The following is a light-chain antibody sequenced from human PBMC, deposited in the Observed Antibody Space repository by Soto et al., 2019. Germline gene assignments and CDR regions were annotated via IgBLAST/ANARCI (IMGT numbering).Light chain of an antibody. CDR1: SSDVGGHNH. V-gene: IGLV2-11*01. J-gene: IGLJ1*01. CDR3: CSFAGRIFV. CDR2: DVN. Sequence: QSALTQPLSVSGSPGQSVTVSCTGTSSDVGGHNHVSWYQQHPGKAPKLMISDVNKRPSGVPDRFSGSKSGNTASLTISGLQAEDEADYYCCSFAGRIFVFGTGTKVTVL.